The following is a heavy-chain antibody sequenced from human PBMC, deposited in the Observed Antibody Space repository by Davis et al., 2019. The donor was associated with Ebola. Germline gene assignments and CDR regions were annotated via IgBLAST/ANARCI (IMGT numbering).Heavy chain of an antibody. D-gene: IGHD6-6*01. Sequence: AASVKVSCKASGYTFTSYAMNWVRQAPGQGLEWMGWINTTTGNPTYAQGFTGRFVFSLDTSVSTAYLQISSLKAEDTAVYYCARDLHEYSSLYYYGMDVWGKGTTVTVSS. J-gene: IGHJ6*04. CDR2: INTTTGNP. V-gene: IGHV7-4-1*02. CDR3: ARDLHEYSSLYYYGMDV. CDR1: GYTFTSYA.